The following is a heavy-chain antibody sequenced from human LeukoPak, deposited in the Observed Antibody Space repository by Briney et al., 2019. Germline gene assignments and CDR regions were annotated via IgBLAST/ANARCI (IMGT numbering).Heavy chain of an antibody. Sequence: GGSLRLSCAASGFTFSSYNMNWVRQAPGKGLEWVSYISSSGRTIKDADSVKGRFTISRDNAKNSLYLQMNSLRAEDTAVYYCARGRGSSGYYYAFDYWGQGTLVTVSS. J-gene: IGHJ4*02. CDR2: ISSSGRTI. D-gene: IGHD3-22*01. V-gene: IGHV3-48*04. CDR3: ARGRGSSGYYYAFDY. CDR1: GFTFSSYN.